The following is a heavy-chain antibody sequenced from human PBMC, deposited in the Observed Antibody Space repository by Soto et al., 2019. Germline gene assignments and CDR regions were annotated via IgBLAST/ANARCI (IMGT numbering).Heavy chain of an antibody. J-gene: IGHJ3*02. Sequence: VSVKVSCKASGYTFTGYYMHWVRQAPGQGLEWMGWINPNSGGTNYAQKFQGWVTMTRDTSISTAYMELSRLRSDDTAVYYCASHDYGDNDAFDIWGQGTMVTVSS. CDR2: INPNSGGT. D-gene: IGHD4-17*01. CDR1: GYTFTGYY. CDR3: ASHDYGDNDAFDI. V-gene: IGHV1-2*04.